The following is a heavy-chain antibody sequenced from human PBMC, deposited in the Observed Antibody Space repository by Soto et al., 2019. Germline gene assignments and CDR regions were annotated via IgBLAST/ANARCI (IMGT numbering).Heavy chain of an antibody. V-gene: IGHV3-30*18. CDR2: ISYDGSNK. J-gene: IGHJ4*02. D-gene: IGHD3-22*01. Sequence: QPGGSLRLSCAASGFTFSSYGMHWVRQAPGKGLEWVAVISYDGSNKYYADSVKGRFTISRDNSKNTLYLQMNSLRAEDTAVYYCAKGFSYYDSSGPIPYWGQGTLVTVS. CDR1: GFTFSSYG. CDR3: AKGFSYYDSSGPIPY.